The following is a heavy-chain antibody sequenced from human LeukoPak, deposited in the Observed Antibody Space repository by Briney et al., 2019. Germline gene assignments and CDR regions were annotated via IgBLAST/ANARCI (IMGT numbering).Heavy chain of an antibody. CDR2: INHSGST. J-gene: IGHJ5*02. CDR1: GGSFSGYY. Sequence: SETLSLTCAVYGGSFSGYYWSWIRQPPGKGLEWIGEINHSGSTNYNPSLKSRVTISVDTSKNQFSLKLSSVTAADTAVYYCARHRGSYGDLNWFDPWGQGTLVTVSS. V-gene: IGHV4-34*01. CDR3: ARHRGSYGDLNWFDP. D-gene: IGHD4-17*01.